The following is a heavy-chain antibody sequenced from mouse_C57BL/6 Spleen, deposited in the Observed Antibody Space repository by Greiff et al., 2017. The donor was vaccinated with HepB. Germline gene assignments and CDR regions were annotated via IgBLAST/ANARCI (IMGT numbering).Heavy chain of an antibody. D-gene: IGHD1-1*01. CDR2: IYPSDSET. CDR3: ARGIYYGSSPGYFDV. V-gene: IGHV1-61*01. CDR1: GYTFTSYW. Sequence: QVQLQQPGAELVRPGSSVKLSCKASGYTFTSYWMDWVKQRPGQGLEWIGNIYPSDSETHYNQKFKDKDTLTVDKSSSTAYMQLSSLTSEDSAVYYCARGIYYGSSPGYFDVWGTGTTVTVSS. J-gene: IGHJ1*03.